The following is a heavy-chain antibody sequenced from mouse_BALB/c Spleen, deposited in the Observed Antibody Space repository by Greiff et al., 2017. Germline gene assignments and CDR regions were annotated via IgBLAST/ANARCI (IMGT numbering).Heavy chain of an antibody. J-gene: IGHJ4*01. Sequence: VQLQQSGAELVKPGASVKLSCTASGFNIKDTYMHWVKQRPEQGLEWIGRIDPANGNTKYDPKFQGKATITADTSSNTAYLQLSSLTSEDTAVYYCARPGGDPYYYAMDYWGQGTSVTVSS. CDR3: ARPGGDPYYYAMDY. V-gene: IGHV14-3*02. CDR1: GFNIKDTY. CDR2: IDPANGNT.